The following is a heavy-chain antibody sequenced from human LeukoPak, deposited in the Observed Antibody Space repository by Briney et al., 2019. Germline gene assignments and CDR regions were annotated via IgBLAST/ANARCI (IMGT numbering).Heavy chain of an antibody. Sequence: GASVKVSSKASGYTFTSYGISWVRQAPGQGLEWMGWISAYNGNTNYAQNLQGRVTMTTDTSTSTAYMELRSLRSDDTAVYYCARDGDLVVPAALYYFDYWGQGTLVTVSS. D-gene: IGHD2-2*01. J-gene: IGHJ4*02. CDR1: GYTFTSYG. CDR2: ISAYNGNT. V-gene: IGHV1-18*01. CDR3: ARDGDLVVPAALYYFDY.